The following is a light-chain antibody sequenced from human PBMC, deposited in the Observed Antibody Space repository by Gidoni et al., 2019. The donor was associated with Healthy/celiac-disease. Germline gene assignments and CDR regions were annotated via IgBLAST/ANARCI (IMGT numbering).Light chain of an antibody. CDR1: QRISSW. Sequence: DIQMTQPPSTLSASVGDRVTITCRASQRISSWLAWYQQKPGKAPKLLIYKASSLESGVPSRFSGSGSGTEFTLTISSLQPDDFATYYCQQYNSYSLFTFGPGTKVDIK. CDR3: QQYNSYSLFT. V-gene: IGKV1-5*03. CDR2: KAS. J-gene: IGKJ3*01.